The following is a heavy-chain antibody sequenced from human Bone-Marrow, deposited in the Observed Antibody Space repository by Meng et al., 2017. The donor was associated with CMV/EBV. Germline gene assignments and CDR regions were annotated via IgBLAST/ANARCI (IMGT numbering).Heavy chain of an antibody. CDR3: ARENKWELLPLDY. D-gene: IGHD1-26*01. J-gene: IGHJ4*02. Sequence: GEPMKTSRAASGFTFSSYSMNWVRQAPGKGLEWVSSISSSSSYIYDADSVKGRFSISRDNAKNSLYLQINSLRAEDTAVYYCARENKWELLPLDYRRQGTLVTVPS. CDR1: GFTFSSYS. CDR2: ISSSSSYI. V-gene: IGHV3-21*01.